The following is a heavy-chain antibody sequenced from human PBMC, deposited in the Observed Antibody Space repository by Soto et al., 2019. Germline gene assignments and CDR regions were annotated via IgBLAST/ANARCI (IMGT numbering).Heavy chain of an antibody. CDR3: ARDLWGGYDF. V-gene: IGHV3-7*01. CDR1: GSTSSNYW. J-gene: IGHJ4*02. CDR2: IKQDGSEK. Sequence: GGSLRLSCEASGSTSSNYWMTWVRQAPGKGLEWVANIKQDGSEKYYVDSVKGRFIISRDNVKNSLYLQMNSLRVEDTAVYYCARDLWGGYDFRGQGTQVTVSS. D-gene: IGHD5-12*01.